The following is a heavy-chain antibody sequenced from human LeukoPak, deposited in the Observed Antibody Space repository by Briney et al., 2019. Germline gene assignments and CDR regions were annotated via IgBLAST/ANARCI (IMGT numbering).Heavy chain of an antibody. CDR1: GFTFSSYA. CDR2: ISFDGSNK. CDR3: AKRPLSGYYSYDAFDI. V-gene: IGHV3-30*18. J-gene: IGHJ3*02. Sequence: GGSLRLSCAASGFTFSSYAMSWVRQTPGKGLEWVALISFDGSNKYYADSVMGRFTISRDNSKNTLYLRMNSLRAEDTAVYYCAKRPLSGYYSYDAFDIWGQGTMVTVSS. D-gene: IGHD3-22*01.